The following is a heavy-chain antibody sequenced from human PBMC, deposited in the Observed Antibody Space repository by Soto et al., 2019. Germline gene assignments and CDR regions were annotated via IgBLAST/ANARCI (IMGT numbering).Heavy chain of an antibody. Sequence: GGSLRLSCAASGFTFSSYSMNWVRQASGKGLEWVGRIRSKANSYATAYAASVKGRFTISRDDSKNTAYLQMNSLKTEDTAVYYCTSWSITMVRGPPIHWGQGTLVTVSS. V-gene: IGHV3-73*01. CDR3: TSWSITMVRGPPIH. CDR1: GFTFSSYS. CDR2: IRSKANSYAT. D-gene: IGHD3-10*01. J-gene: IGHJ4*02.